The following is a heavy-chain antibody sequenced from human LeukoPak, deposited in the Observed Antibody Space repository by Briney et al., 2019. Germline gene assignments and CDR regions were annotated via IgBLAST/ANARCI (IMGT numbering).Heavy chain of an antibody. Sequence: GGTLSLSCAASGFTFSSYELNWVRQAPGKGLEWVSYISSSGSTIYYADSVKGRFTISRDNAKNSLYLQMNSLRAEDTALYYGARSQGVIVSSSGLDVWGKGTTVTVSS. CDR2: ISSSGSTI. CDR1: GFTFSSYE. V-gene: IGHV3-48*03. CDR3: ARSQGVIVSSSGLDV. J-gene: IGHJ6*04. D-gene: IGHD6-6*01.